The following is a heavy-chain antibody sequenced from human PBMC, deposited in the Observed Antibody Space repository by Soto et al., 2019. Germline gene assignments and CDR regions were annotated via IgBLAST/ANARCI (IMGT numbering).Heavy chain of an antibody. V-gene: IGHV3-33*01. J-gene: IGHJ6*02. CDR2: IWYDGSNK. CDR3: ARDLAEYSSSFGLKGYYYYRMDV. CDR1: GFTFSSYG. Sequence: QVQLVESGGGVVQPGRSLRLSCAASGFTFSSYGMHWVRQAPGKGLEWVAVIWYDGSNKYYADSVKGRFTISRDNSKNTLYLQMNSLRAEDTAVYYCARDLAEYSSSFGLKGYYYYRMDVWGQGTTVTVSS. D-gene: IGHD6-6*01.